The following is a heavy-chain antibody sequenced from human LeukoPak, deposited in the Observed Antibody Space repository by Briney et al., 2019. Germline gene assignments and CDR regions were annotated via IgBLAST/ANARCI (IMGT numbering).Heavy chain of an antibody. CDR1: GGSISSSNYY. D-gene: IGHD3-22*01. CDR3: ARRVNYDSSVSWFDP. V-gene: IGHV4-39*07. J-gene: IGHJ5*02. CDR2: IYYSGST. Sequence: SETLSLTCIVSGGSISSSNYYWGWIRQPPGKGLEWIGSIYYSGSTYYNSSLKSRVTISIDTSKNQFSLNLSSVTAADTAVYYCARRVNYDSSVSWFDPWGQGTLVTVSS.